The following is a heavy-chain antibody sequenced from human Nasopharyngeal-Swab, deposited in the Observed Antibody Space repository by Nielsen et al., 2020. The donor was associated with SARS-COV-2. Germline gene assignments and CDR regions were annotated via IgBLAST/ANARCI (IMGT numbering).Heavy chain of an antibody. J-gene: IGHJ5*02. D-gene: IGHD3-16*02. Sequence: ASVKVSCKASGGTFSSYAISWVRQAPGQGLEWMGWISAYNGNTNYAQKLQGRVTMTTDTSTSTAYMELRSLRSDDTAVYYCARALDYVWGSYRHNWFDPWGQGTLVTVSS. CDR3: ARALDYVWGSYRHNWFDP. V-gene: IGHV1-18*01. CDR1: GGTFSSYA. CDR2: ISAYNGNT.